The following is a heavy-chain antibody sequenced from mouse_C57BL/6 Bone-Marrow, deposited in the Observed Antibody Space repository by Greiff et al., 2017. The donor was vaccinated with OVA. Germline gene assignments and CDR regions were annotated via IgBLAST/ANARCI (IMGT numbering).Heavy chain of an antibody. CDR2: IHPNSGST. Sequence: QVQLQQPGAELVKPGASVTLSCKASGYTFTSYWMHWVKQRPGQGLEWLGMIHPNSGSTNYNEQFKSKATLTVDKSSSTAYMQLSSLTSEDSAVYYCARVRYQRRIRGFEYWGQGTLVTVSA. D-gene: IGHD1-1*01. CDR1: GYTFTSYW. V-gene: IGHV1-64*01. J-gene: IGHJ3*01. CDR3: ARVRYQRRIRGFEY.